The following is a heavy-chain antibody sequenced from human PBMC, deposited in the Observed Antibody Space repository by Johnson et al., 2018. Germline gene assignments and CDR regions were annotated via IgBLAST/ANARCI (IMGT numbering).Heavy chain of an antibody. J-gene: IGHJ3*02. CDR3: ARAQSYSCHLAFDI. CDR2: IHYTRTI. D-gene: IGHD2-15*01. CDR1: GGSISSTSYY. Sequence: QVQLQESGPGLEKPLETLSLTCSVSGGSISSTSYYWGWVRQPPGKELEWIGSIHYTRTIYSNPSLQSRFTISVDTSQNHFYLSLTPVTAADTAVYYCARAQSYSCHLAFDIWRQGTMVTVSS. V-gene: IGHV4-39*07.